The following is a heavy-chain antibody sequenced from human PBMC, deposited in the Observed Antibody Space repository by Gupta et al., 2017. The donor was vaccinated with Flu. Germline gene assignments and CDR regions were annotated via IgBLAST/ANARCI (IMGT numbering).Heavy chain of an antibody. V-gene: IGHV4-34*01. J-gene: IGHJ4*02. D-gene: IGHD1-26*01. CDR2: INHSGST. Sequence: GLEWIGEINHSGSTNYNPSLKSRVTISVDTSKNQFSLKLSSVTAADTAVYYCARVKHSGSWFLDNWGQGTLVTVSS. CDR3: ARVKHSGSWFLDN.